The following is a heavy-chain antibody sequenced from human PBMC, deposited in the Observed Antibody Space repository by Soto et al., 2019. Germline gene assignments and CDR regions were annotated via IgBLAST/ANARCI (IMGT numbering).Heavy chain of an antibody. J-gene: IGHJ5*02. Sequence: SETLSLTCTVSGGSINNYYWSWIRQPPGKGLEWIGYIYYSGSTNYNPSLKSRVTISVDTSKNQFSLKLSSVTAADTAVYYCARDTTMIAGFDPWGQGTLVTVSS. CDR2: IYYSGST. D-gene: IGHD3-22*01. CDR3: ARDTTMIAGFDP. V-gene: IGHV4-59*01. CDR1: GGSINNYY.